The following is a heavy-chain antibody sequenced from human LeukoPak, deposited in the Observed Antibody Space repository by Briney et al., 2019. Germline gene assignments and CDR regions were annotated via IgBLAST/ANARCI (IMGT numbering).Heavy chain of an antibody. J-gene: IGHJ5*02. CDR3: ARGKHPNWFDP. CDR1: GGSVTDYY. Sequence: SETLSLTCTVSGGSVTDYYWSWIRQSPGKGLEWIGYIYYTGTSYNPSLKSRVTISADTSKNQFSLKLSSVTAADTAVYYCARGKHPNWFDPWGQGTLVTVSP. V-gene: IGHV4-59*02. CDR2: IYYTGT.